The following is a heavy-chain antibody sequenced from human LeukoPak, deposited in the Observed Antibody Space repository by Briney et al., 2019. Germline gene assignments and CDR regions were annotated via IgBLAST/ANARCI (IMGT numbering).Heavy chain of an antibody. V-gene: IGHV3-30*04. CDR2: ISYDGSNK. D-gene: IGHD6-13*01. Sequence: PGGSLRLSCAASGFTFSSYAMHWVRQAPGKGLEWVAVISYDGSNKYYADSVKGRFTISRDNSKNTLYLQMNSLRAEDTAVYYCARAAAALMDVWGKGTTVTVSS. J-gene: IGHJ6*04. CDR3: ARAAAALMDV. CDR1: GFTFSSYA.